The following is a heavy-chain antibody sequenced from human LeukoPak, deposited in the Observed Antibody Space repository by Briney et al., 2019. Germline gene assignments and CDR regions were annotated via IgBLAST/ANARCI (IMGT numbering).Heavy chain of an antibody. Sequence: ASVKVSCKASGYIFSNYAMHWVRQAPGQRLEWVGWIHVGNGNTKYSQRFQGTVTITRDTSASTAYMELSSLRSEDTAVYYCARDSGAVAFDYWGQGTLVTVSS. J-gene: IGHJ4*02. CDR1: GYIFSNYA. V-gene: IGHV1-3*01. CDR2: IHVGNGNT. D-gene: IGHD6-19*01. CDR3: ARDSGAVAFDY.